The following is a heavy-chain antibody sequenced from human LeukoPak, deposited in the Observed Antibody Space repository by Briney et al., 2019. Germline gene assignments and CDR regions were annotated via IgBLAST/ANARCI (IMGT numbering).Heavy chain of an antibody. Sequence: SETLSLTCAVYGGSLSDYYWSWVRQSPGKGLEWIGEINDSGTTNYIPSLKSRVTISIDTSKNQFSLKLSSVTAADTAVYYCATRRAGYYYMDVWGKGTTVTVSS. CDR2: INDSGTT. CDR3: ATRRAGYYYMDV. J-gene: IGHJ6*03. V-gene: IGHV4-34*01. D-gene: IGHD6-19*01. CDR1: GGSLSDYY.